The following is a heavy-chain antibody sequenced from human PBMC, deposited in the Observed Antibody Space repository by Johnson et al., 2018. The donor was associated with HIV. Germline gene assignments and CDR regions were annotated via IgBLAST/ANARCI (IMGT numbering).Heavy chain of an antibody. Sequence: QVQLVESGGGVVQPGRSLRLSCAASGFTFSTYAMHWVSQAPGKGLEWVAVISYDGSDIYHADSVKGRFNISRDNSKTTLYLQMNSLRAEDTALYYCARVQGDRGAYDAFAIWGQGTMVTVSS. V-gene: IGHV3-30*04. D-gene: IGHD3-10*01. CDR1: GFTFSTYA. J-gene: IGHJ3*02. CDR2: ISYDGSDI. CDR3: ARVQGDRGAYDAFAI.